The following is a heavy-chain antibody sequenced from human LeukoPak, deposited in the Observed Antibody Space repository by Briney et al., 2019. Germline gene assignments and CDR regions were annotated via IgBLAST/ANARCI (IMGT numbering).Heavy chain of an antibody. D-gene: IGHD6-19*01. J-gene: IGHJ4*02. CDR2: ISSSSSTI. V-gene: IGHV3-48*01. CDR1: GFTFSSYS. CDR3: ARPSLGWDSSGWLNDY. Sequence: PGGSLRLSCAASGFTFSSYSMNWVRQAPGKGLEWVSYISSSSSTIYYADSVKGRFTISRDNAKNSLYLQMNSLRAEDTAVYYCARPSLGWDSSGWLNDYWGQGTLVTVSS.